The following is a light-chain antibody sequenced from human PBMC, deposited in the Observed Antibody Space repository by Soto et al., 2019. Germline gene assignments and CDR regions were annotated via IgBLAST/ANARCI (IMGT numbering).Light chain of an antibody. V-gene: IGLV2-14*01. CDR3: RSYTIMNTEV. J-gene: IGLJ2*01. CDR2: DVK. Sequence: QSALTQPASVSGSPGQSITISCTGTSSDVGGYNYVSWYQQHPGKVPKIMIYDVKNRPSGVSDLLSGSKSGNTASRTISVLRDDYEADYYCRSYTIMNTEVFGAGTKLTVL. CDR1: SSDVGGYNY.